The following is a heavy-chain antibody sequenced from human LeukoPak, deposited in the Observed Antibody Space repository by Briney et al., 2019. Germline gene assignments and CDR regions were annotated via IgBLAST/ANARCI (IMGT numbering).Heavy chain of an antibody. CDR2: ISTSSSYI. J-gene: IGHJ4*02. V-gene: IGHV3-21*01. CDR1: GFTFSSYS. Sequence: PGGSLRLSCAASGFTFSSYSMNWVRQAPGKGLEWVSSISTSSSYIYYADSVKGRLTISRDNAKNSLYPQMNSLRAEDTAVYYCARSRIYYDSSGYYPGAFDYWGQGTLVTVSS. CDR3: ARSRIYYDSSGYYPGAFDY. D-gene: IGHD3-22*01.